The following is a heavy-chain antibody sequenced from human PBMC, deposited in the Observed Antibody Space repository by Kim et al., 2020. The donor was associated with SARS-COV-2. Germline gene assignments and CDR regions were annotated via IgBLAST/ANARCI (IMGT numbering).Heavy chain of an antibody. CDR1: GFTFSTYS. D-gene: IGHD2-15*01. J-gene: IGHJ4*02. CDR2: ISHAGDNK. Sequence: GGSLRLSCAASGFTFSTYSLHWVRQAPGKGLEWLAVISHAGDNKYYADSVKGRFTISRDNYKNTLYLQMNSLTTEDTALYYCARPHDSHFDYWGQGTLVTVSS. CDR3: ARPHDSHFDY. V-gene: IGHV3-30-3*01.